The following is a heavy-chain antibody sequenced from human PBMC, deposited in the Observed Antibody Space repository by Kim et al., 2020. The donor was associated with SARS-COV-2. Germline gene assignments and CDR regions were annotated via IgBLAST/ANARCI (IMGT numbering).Heavy chain of an antibody. V-gene: IGHV4-34*01. D-gene: IGHD3-10*01. Sequence: YLKSRVNISGDTSKNQFSLKLSAVTAADTAVYYCEYGLLWFGEQYFDYWGQGTLVTVSS. J-gene: IGHJ4*02. CDR3: EYGLLWFGEQYFDY.